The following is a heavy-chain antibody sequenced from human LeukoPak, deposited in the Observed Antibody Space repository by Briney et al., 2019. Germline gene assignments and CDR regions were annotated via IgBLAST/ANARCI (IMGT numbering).Heavy chain of an antibody. Sequence: GGSLRLSCAASEFIFSGYEMNWLRQAPGKGLEWVSYISNSGNTIYYADSVKGRFTISRDNAKSSLYLQMNSLRAEDTAIYYCARSPLADYFDYWGQGTLVTVSS. J-gene: IGHJ4*02. D-gene: IGHD3-3*02. V-gene: IGHV3-48*03. CDR2: ISNSGNTI. CDR3: ARSPLADYFDY. CDR1: EFIFSGYE.